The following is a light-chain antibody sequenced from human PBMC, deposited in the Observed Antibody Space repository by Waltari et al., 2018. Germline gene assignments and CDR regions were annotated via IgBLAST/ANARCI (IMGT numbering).Light chain of an antibody. CDR1: QNIDNN. Sequence: EVVMTQSPAALCVSPGERVTLSCKASQNIDNNLAWYQQKPGQSPRLLIYGASTRATGVPARFSGSGSGTEFTLTISSLQSEDCAVFYCQQYNRWPPLTFGGGTKVEIK. J-gene: IGKJ4*01. V-gene: IGKV3-15*01. CDR3: QQYNRWPPLT. CDR2: GAS.